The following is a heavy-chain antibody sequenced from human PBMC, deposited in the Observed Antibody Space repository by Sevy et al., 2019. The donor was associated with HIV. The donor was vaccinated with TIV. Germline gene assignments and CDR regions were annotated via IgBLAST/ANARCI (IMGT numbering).Heavy chain of an antibody. CDR3: ARDPRTASAGTRYFDY. Sequence: GGCLRLSCAASGFTFSSYSMNWVRQAPGKGLEWVSSISSSSSYIYYSDSVKGRFTISRDNAKNSLYLQMNSLRAEDTAVYYCARDPRTASAGTRYFDYWGQGTLVTVSS. CDR2: ISSSSSYI. V-gene: IGHV3-21*01. J-gene: IGHJ4*02. D-gene: IGHD6-13*01. CDR1: GFTFSSYS.